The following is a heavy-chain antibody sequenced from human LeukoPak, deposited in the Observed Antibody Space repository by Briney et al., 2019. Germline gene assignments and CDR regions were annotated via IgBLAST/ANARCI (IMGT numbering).Heavy chain of an antibody. J-gene: IGHJ3*02. CDR3: AKEYSSGWHGAFDI. CDR1: GFTFDDYA. CDR2: ISWNSGST. V-gene: IGHV3-9*01. D-gene: IGHD6-19*01. Sequence: GRSLRLSCAASGFTFDDYAMHWVRQAPGKGLEWVSGISWNSGSTGYADSVKGRFTISRDNAKNSLYLQMNSLRAEDTALYYCAKEYSSGWHGAFDIWGQGTMVTVSS.